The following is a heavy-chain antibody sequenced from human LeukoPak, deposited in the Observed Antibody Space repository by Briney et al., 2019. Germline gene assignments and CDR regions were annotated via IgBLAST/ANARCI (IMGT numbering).Heavy chain of an antibody. CDR3: ARDQRRITMVRGGANAFDI. D-gene: IGHD3-10*01. J-gene: IGHJ3*02. Sequence: SETLSLTCTVPVGSISSGGYYWSWIRQHPGKGLEWIVYIYYSGSTYYNPSLKSRVTISVDTSKNQFSLKLSSVTAADTAVYYCARDQRRITMVRGGANAFDIWGQGTMVTVSS. CDR1: VGSISSGGYY. V-gene: IGHV4-31*03. CDR2: IYYSGST.